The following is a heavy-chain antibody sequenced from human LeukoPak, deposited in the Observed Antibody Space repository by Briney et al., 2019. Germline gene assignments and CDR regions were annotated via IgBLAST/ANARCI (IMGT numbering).Heavy chain of an antibody. V-gene: IGHV4-59*01. CDR2: IYYSGST. CDR3: ARGHYSGSNPLHWFDP. J-gene: IGHJ5*02. D-gene: IGHD1-26*01. CDR1: GGSISTYY. Sequence: SSETLSLTCTVSGGSISTYYWTWIRQPPGKGLEWIGYIYYSGSTNYNPSLKSRVTISVDTSKNQFSLKLNSVTAADTAVYYCARGHYSGSNPLHWFDPWGQGTLVTVSS.